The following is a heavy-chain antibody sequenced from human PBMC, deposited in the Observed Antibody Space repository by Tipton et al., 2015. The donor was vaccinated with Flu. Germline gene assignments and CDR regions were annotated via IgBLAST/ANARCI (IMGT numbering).Heavy chain of an antibody. CDR1: GGSISSGGYY. CDR3: ARRDYSNYVSEPKNWFDP. D-gene: IGHD4-11*01. Sequence: LRLSCTVSGGSISSGGYYWSWIRQPAGKGLEWLGRIYTSGSTDYSPSLTSRVTLAVDRPRNHFSLRLTSVTAADTAVYYCARRDYSNYVSEPKNWFDPWGQGTLVTVSS. CDR2: IYTSGST. V-gene: IGHV4-61*02. J-gene: IGHJ5*02.